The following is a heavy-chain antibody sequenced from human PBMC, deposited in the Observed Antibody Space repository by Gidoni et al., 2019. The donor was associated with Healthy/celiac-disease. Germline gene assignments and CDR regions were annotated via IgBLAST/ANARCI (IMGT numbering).Heavy chain of an antibody. J-gene: IGHJ6*03. V-gene: IGHV4-31*03. CDR2: IYYSGST. D-gene: IGHD5-18*01. CDR3: ARGFPDTAMVKGIYYMDV. CDR1: GGPISSGGYY. Sequence: QVQLQESGPGLVKPSQTLSLTCTVSGGPISSGGYYWSWIRQHPVKGLEWIGYIYYSGSTYYNPSLKSRVTISVDTSKNQFSLKLSSVTAADTAVYYCARGFPDTAMVKGIYYMDVWGKGTTVTVSS.